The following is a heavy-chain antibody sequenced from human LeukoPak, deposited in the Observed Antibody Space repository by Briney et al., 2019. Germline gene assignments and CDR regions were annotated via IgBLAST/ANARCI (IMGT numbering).Heavy chain of an antibody. Sequence: SQTLSLTCTVSGVSMSTTGYFWSWIRQYPGKGLEWIGYIFYSGTTNYNPSLKSRVTISVDTSKNQFSLNLTSVTAADTAVYYCARDGATTDAFDIWGQGTMVTVSS. CDR2: IFYSGTT. D-gene: IGHD5-12*01. V-gene: IGHV4-31*03. CDR1: GVSMSTTGYF. CDR3: ARDGATTDAFDI. J-gene: IGHJ3*02.